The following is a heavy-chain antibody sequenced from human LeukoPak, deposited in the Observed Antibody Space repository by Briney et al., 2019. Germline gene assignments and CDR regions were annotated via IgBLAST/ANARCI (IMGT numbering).Heavy chain of an antibody. CDR1: GGSFSGYY. Sequence: PSETLSLTCAVYGGSFSGYYWSWIRQPPGKGLEWIGSIYYSGSTYYNPSLKSRVTISVDTSKNQFSLKLSSVTAADTAVYYCARDFLKTASPDYYDSSGWNYFDYWGQGTLVTVSS. D-gene: IGHD3-22*01. J-gene: IGHJ4*02. CDR2: IYYSGST. CDR3: ARDFLKTASPDYYDSSGWNYFDY. V-gene: IGHV4-34*01.